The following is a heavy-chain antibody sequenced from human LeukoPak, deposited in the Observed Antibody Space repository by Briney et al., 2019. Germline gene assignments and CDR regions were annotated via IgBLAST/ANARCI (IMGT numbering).Heavy chain of an antibody. V-gene: IGHV3-21*01. J-gene: IGHJ4*02. D-gene: IGHD2-2*02. Sequence: GGSLRLSCAASGLTFSSYSMNWVRQAPGKGLEWVSSISSTGSYIYYTDSVKGRFTISRDNAQKSVYLQMNSLRAEDTAVYYCASVGAYTHYAPDYRGQGTLVTVSS. CDR2: ISSTGSYI. CDR3: ASVGAYTHYAPDY. CDR1: GLTFSSYS.